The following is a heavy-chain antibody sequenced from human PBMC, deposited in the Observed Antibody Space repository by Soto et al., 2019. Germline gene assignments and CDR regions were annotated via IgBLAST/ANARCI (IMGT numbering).Heavy chain of an antibody. J-gene: IGHJ4*02. CDR1: GYTFTGYY. CDR3: ARGLAAAVYYFDY. Sequence: ASVKVSCKASGYTFTGYYMHWVRQAPGQGLEWMGWINPNSGGTNYAQKFQGWVTMTRDTSISTAYMELSRLRSDDTAVYYCARGLAAAVYYFDYWGQGTLVTVSS. D-gene: IGHD6-13*01. V-gene: IGHV1-2*04. CDR2: INPNSGGT.